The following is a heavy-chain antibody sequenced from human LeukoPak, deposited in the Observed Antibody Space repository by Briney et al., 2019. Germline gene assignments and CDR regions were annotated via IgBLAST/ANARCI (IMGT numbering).Heavy chain of an antibody. CDR1: GFTFSSYW. V-gene: IGHV3-7*01. CDR3: ARAYCGGDCYWGH. CDR2: IKQDGSEK. J-gene: IGHJ4*02. Sequence: GGSLRLSCAASGFTFSSYWMSWVRQAPGKGLEWVANIKQDGSEKYYVDSVKGRFTISRDNAKNSLYLQMNSLRAEDTAVYYCARAYCGGDCYWGHWGQGTLVTVSS. D-gene: IGHD2-21*02.